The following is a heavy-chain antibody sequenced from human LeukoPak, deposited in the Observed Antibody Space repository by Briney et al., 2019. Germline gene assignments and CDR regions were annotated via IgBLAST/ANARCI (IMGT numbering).Heavy chain of an antibody. D-gene: IGHD3-10*01. CDR2: INSNSGGT. Sequence: ASVKVSCKASGYSFNDYSIHWVRQAPGQGLEWMGRINSNSGGTSHVQNFQGRVTMTRDTSINTAYMELSGLTSDDTAVYYCARGGSGSGYLYYFDYWGQGTLVSVSS. CDR1: GYSFNDYS. J-gene: IGHJ4*02. V-gene: IGHV1-2*06. CDR3: ARGGSGSGYLYYFDY.